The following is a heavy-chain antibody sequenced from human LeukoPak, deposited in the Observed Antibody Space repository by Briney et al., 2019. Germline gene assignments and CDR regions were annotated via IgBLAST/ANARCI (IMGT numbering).Heavy chain of an antibody. Sequence: SVKVSCKSSGGTFSSFIINWVRQAPGQGLEWMGGVIPVFGVPNYAQRFQGRVTMTRDTSTSTVYLELSSLRSEDTAVYYCASPDTAMALNWGQGTLVTVSS. D-gene: IGHD5-18*01. J-gene: IGHJ4*02. CDR1: GGTFSSFI. CDR3: ASPDTAMALN. V-gene: IGHV1-69*10. CDR2: VIPVFGVP.